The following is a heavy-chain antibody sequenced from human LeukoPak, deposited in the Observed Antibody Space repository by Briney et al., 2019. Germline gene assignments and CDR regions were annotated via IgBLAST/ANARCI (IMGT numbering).Heavy chain of an antibody. CDR2: ISSGSGTI. CDR3: ARDRGYSYGRGREVY. J-gene: IGHJ4*02. Sequence: GGSLRLSCAASGFTFSTYSMNWVRQAPGKGLEWVSYISSGSGTIYYADSVKGRFTISRDNAKNSLYLQMNSLRAEDTAVYYCARDRGYSYGRGREVYWGQGTLVTVSS. D-gene: IGHD5-18*01. CDR1: GFTFSTYS. V-gene: IGHV3-48*04.